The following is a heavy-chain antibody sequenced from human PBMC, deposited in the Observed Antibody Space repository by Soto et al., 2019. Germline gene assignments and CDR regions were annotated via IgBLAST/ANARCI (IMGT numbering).Heavy chain of an antibody. CDR3: ARGLEYMSSTTLGY. V-gene: IGHV1-46*01. CDR1: GYTFTTYF. J-gene: IGHJ4*02. Sequence: ASVKVSCKASGYTFTTYFMHWLRQAPGQGLEWMGIINPSDGGTEYAQKFQGRVTMTRDTSTSTVHMEVRSLRSEDTAVYYCARGLEYMSSTTLGYWGQGTLVTVSS. D-gene: IGHD3-16*01. CDR2: INPSDGGT.